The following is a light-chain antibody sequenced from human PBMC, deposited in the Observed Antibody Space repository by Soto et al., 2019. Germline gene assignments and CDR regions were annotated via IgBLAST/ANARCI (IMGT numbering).Light chain of an antibody. CDR3: QHSDSNSQT. CDR1: QSISTY. J-gene: IGKJ1*01. Sequence: DSQMTQSTSSLSASVGDRVTITCRASQSISTYLDWYQQKPGKAPKLLILVASTLPSGVPSRFSGSGSGTDFTLTICRLQPEDFATYYCQHSDSNSQTFGQGTKVDIK. V-gene: IGKV1-39*01. CDR2: VAS.